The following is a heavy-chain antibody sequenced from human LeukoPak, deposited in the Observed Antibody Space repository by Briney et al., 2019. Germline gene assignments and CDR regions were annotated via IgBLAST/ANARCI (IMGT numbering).Heavy chain of an antibody. CDR3: AGEYCSGAACYKSFDY. J-gene: IGHJ4*02. Sequence: ASVKVSCKASGYTFSDYYVRWVRQAPGQGLEWMGWLNPDSGASKSAQKFQGRVTMTRDTSISTAYMELSSLRADDTALYYCAGEYCSGAACYKSFDYWGQGTLVTVSS. D-gene: IGHD2-15*01. CDR2: LNPDSGAS. CDR1: GYTFSDYY. V-gene: IGHV1-2*02.